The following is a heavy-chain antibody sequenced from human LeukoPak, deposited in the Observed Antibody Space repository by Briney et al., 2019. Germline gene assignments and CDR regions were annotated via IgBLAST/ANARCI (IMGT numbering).Heavy chain of an antibody. Sequence: PSETLSLTCAVSGFSISSGYYWGWIRQPPGKGLEWIGIIYHSGRAYYSPSLKSRVTISVDTSKNQFSLHLSSMTAADTAVYYCAREGTSGWYNYWGQRTLVTVSS. CDR2: IYHSGRA. J-gene: IGHJ4*02. V-gene: IGHV4-38-2*02. CDR1: GFSISSGYY. CDR3: AREGTSGWYNY. D-gene: IGHD6-19*01.